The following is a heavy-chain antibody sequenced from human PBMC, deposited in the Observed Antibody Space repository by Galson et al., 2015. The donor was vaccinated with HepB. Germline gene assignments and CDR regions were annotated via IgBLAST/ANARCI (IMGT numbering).Heavy chain of an antibody. CDR2: ISRDSVYI. D-gene: IGHD6-13*01. Sequence: SLRLSCAASAFTFTNYNLNWVRQAPGKGLEWVSSISRDSVYISYAASVKGRFAISRDNAKMSFYLQMNTLRVEDTAIYYCATDAAAAGDFDHWGPGTLVTVSS. CDR1: AFTFTNYN. J-gene: IGHJ4*02. CDR3: ATDAAAAGDFDH. V-gene: IGHV3-21*01.